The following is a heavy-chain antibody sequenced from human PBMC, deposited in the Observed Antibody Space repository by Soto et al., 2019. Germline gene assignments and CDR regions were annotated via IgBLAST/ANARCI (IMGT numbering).Heavy chain of an antibody. CDR1: GFTFSSYG. V-gene: IGHV3-30*18. CDR3: AKGGIAAAALYYYYGMDV. D-gene: IGHD6-13*01. Sequence: GSLRLSCAASGFTFSSYGMHWVRQAPGKGLEWVAVISYDGSNKYYADSVKGRFTISRDNSKNTLYLQMNSLRAEDTAVYYCAKGGIAAAALYYYYGMDVWGQGTTVTVSS. CDR2: ISYDGSNK. J-gene: IGHJ6*02.